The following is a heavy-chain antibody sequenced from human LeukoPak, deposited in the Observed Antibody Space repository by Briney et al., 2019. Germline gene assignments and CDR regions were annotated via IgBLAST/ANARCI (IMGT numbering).Heavy chain of an antibody. V-gene: IGHV4-31*03. CDR2: IYYSGST. Sequence: SETLSLTCTVSGGSIRSGGYYWSWIRQHPGKGLEWIGYIYYSGSTYYNPSLKSRVTISVDTSKNQFSLKLSSVTAADTAVYYCARDSSGGVQLGVDPWGQGTLVTVSS. CDR1: GGSIRSGGYY. CDR3: ARDSSGGVQLGVDP. J-gene: IGHJ5*02. D-gene: IGHD5-18*01.